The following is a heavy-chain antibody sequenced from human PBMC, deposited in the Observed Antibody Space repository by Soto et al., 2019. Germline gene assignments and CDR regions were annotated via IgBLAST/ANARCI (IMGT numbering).Heavy chain of an antibody. CDR1: GFTFSSYS. V-gene: IGHV3-48*01. Sequence: GGSLRLSCAASGFTFSSYSMNWVRQAPGKGLEWVSYISSSSSTIYYADSVKGRFTISRDNAKNSLYLQMNSLRAEDTAVYYCARDWGISHEVYYYMDVWGKGTTVTVSS. D-gene: IGHD6-13*01. CDR2: ISSSSSTI. CDR3: ARDWGISHEVYYYMDV. J-gene: IGHJ6*03.